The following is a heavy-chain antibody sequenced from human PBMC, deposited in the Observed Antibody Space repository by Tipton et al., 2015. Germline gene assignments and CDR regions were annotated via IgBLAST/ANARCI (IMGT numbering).Heavy chain of an antibody. D-gene: IGHD6-19*01. CDR2: ISAFSGNT. V-gene: IGHV1-18*04. J-gene: IGHJ4*02. CDR3: ARGDSSGPDY. CDR1: GYTFSDYY. Sequence: QLVQSGAEVKKPGASVKVSCKASGYTFSDYYMHWVRQAPGQGLEWMGWISAFSGNTNYAQKFQGRVTMTTDTSTTTAYMELRSLRFDDTAVYYCARGDSSGPDYWGQGTLVTVSS.